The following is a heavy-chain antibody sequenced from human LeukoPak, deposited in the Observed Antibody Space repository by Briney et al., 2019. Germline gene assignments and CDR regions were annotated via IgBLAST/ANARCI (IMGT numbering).Heavy chain of an antibody. CDR1: GFTFSSYG. CDR2: IWYDGSNK. CDR3: ARVSLEYSSSFNFDY. V-gene: IGHV3-33*01. Sequence: GGSLRLSCAASGFTFSSYGMHWVRQAPGKGLEWVAVIWYDGSNKYYADSVKGRFTISRDNSKNTLYLQMNSLRAEDTAVYYCARVSLEYSSSFNFDYWGQGTLVTVSS. D-gene: IGHD6-6*01. J-gene: IGHJ4*02.